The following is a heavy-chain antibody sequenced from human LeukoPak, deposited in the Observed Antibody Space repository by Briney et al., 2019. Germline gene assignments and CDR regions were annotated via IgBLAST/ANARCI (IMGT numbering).Heavy chain of an antibody. J-gene: IGHJ4*01. CDR1: GFTFSSYA. CDR2: ISYDVRNN. Sequence: PGRSLTPSCAAAGFTFSSYAMDWVRQAPGKGLEWVAFISYDVRNNYYTDSVKDRLTISRDHSKNTLYMQMNSLRAEHTAVYYCERVSYDIMTVYFDGWGQGTLVTVS. CDR3: ERVSYDIMTVYFDG. D-gene: IGHD3-9*01. V-gene: IGHV3-30-3*02.